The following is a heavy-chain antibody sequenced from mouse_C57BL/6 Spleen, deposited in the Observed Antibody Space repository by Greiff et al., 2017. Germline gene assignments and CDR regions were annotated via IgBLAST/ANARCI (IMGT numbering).Heavy chain of an antibody. J-gene: IGHJ1*03. CDR3: ARDAYYYGSGYFDV. CDR1: GFTFSDFY. Sequence: EVKLMESGGGLVQSGRSLRLSCATSGFTFSDFYMEWVRQAPGKGLEWIAASRNKANDYTTEYSASVKGRFIVSRDTSQSILYLQMNALRAEDTAIYYCARDAYYYGSGYFDVWGTGTTVTVSS. V-gene: IGHV7-1*01. D-gene: IGHD1-1*01. CDR2: SRNKANDYTT.